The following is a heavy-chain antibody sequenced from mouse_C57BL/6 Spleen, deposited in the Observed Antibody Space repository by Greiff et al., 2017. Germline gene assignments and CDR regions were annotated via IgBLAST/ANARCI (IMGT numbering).Heavy chain of an antibody. V-gene: IGHV5-4*01. D-gene: IGHD1-1*01. CDR3: ARDRFSIVATDYFDY. Sequence: VKLVESGGGLVKPGGSLKLSCAASGFTFSSYALSWVRQTPEKRLEWVATISDGGSYTYYPDNVKGRFTISRDNAKNNLYLQMSQLKSEDTAMYYCARDRFSIVATDYFDYWGQGTTLTVSS. CDR1: GFTFSSYA. J-gene: IGHJ2*01. CDR2: ISDGGSYT.